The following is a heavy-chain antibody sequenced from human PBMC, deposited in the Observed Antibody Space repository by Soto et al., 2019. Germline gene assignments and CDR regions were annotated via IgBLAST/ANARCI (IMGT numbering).Heavy chain of an antibody. J-gene: IGHJ3*01. CDR3: ARAWGYAFDF. CDR2: IYYSGST. V-gene: IGHV4-59*01. Sequence: QVQLQESGPGLVKPSETLSLTCTVSGGSISSYYWSWIRQPPGKGLEWIGYIYYSGSTNYNPSLXSXAXIXXDTSKNHFSLKLSSVTAADTAVYYCARAWGYAFDFWGQGTMVTVSS. CDR1: GGSISSYY. D-gene: IGHD7-27*01.